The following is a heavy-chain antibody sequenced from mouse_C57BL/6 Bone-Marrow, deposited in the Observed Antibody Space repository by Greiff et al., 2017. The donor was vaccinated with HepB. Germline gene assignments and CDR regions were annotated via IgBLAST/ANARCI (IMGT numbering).Heavy chain of an antibody. CDR3: ARRGSSYEYYAMDY. D-gene: IGHD1-1*01. Sequence: EVKLQESGPELVKPGASAKISCKASGYSFTDYNMNWVKQSNGKSLEWIGVINPNYGTTSYNQKFKGKATLTVDQSSSTAYMQLNSLTSEDSAVYYCARRGSSYEYYAMDYWGQGTSVTVSS. V-gene: IGHV1-39*01. J-gene: IGHJ4*01. CDR1: GYSFTDYN. CDR2: INPNYGTT.